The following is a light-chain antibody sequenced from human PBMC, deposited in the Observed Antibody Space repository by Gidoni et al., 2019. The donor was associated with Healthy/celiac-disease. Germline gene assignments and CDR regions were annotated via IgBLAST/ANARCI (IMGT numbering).Light chain of an antibody. J-gene: IGLJ2*01. CDR2: QDS. CDR3: QAWDSSTHVV. V-gene: IGLV3-1*01. CDR1: KLGDKY. Sequence: SYELTQPPSVSVSPGKTASITCSGDKLGDKYACWYQQKPGQSPVLVIYQDSKRPSGIPERFSGSNSGNTATLTISGTQAMDEADYYCQAWDSSTHVVFGGXXKLTVL.